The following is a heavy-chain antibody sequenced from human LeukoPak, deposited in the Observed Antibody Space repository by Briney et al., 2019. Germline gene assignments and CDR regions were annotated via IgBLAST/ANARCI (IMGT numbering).Heavy chain of an antibody. D-gene: IGHD5-24*01. CDR1: GCTFTSYG. CDR3: ARERRDGYNLYYFDY. CDR2: ISAYNGNT. J-gene: IGHJ4*02. V-gene: IGHV1-18*01. Sequence: GASVKVSCKASGCTFTSYGISWVRQAPGQGLEWMGWISAYNGNTNYAQKLQGRVTMTTDTSTSTAYMELRSLRSDDTAVYYCARERRDGYNLYYFDYWGRGTLVTVSS.